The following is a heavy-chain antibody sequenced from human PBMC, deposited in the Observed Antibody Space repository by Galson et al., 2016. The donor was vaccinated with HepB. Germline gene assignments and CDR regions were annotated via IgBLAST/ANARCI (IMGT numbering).Heavy chain of an antibody. D-gene: IGHD6-19*01. Sequence: SLRLSCAASGFSFRNAWMSWVRQAPGKGLEWVGRIRSETDGGTRDYAAPVKGRFSISRDDSKNTLYLQMNSLKNEDTAVYYCTPGAVSHWGHGTTVTVSS. V-gene: IGHV3-15*01. CDR2: IRSETDGGTR. CDR1: GFSFRNAW. CDR3: TPGAVSH. J-gene: IGHJ6*02.